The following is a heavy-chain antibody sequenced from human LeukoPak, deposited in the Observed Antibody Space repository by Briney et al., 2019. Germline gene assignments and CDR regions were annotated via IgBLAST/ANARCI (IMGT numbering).Heavy chain of an antibody. J-gene: IGHJ4*02. CDR2: ISSNGSTI. V-gene: IGHV3-48*03. D-gene: IGHD3-22*01. Sequence: GGSLRLSCAASGFTFSSYEMNWVRQAPGKGLEWVSYISSNGSTIYYADSVKGRFTISRDNAKNSLYLQMNSLRAEDTAVYYCARVGSGYYYVDYWGQGTLVTVSS. CDR1: GFTFSSYE. CDR3: ARVGSGYYYVDY.